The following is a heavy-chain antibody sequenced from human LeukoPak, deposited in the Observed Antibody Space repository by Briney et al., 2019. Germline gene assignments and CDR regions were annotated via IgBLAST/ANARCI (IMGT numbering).Heavy chain of an antibody. Sequence: SETLSPTCTVSGGSISSYYWSWIRQPPGKGLEWIGYIYTSGSTNYNPSLKSRVTMSVDTSKNQFSLKLSSVTAADTAVYYCARDRGYSYAFGYWGQGTLVTVSS. CDR1: GGSISSYY. J-gene: IGHJ4*02. CDR3: ARDRGYSYAFGY. D-gene: IGHD5-18*01. V-gene: IGHV4-4*08. CDR2: IYTSGST.